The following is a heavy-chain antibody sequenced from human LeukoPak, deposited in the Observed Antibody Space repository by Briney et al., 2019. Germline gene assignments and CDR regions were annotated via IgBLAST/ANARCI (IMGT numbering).Heavy chain of an antibody. Sequence: SETLSLTCAVYGGSFSGYYWSWIRQPPGKGLEWIGEINHSGSTNYNPSLKSRVTISVDTSKNQFSLKLSSVTAADTAVYYCARRLRYSAIDYWGQGTLVTVSS. J-gene: IGHJ4*02. CDR2: INHSGST. CDR3: ARRLRYSAIDY. V-gene: IGHV4-34*01. D-gene: IGHD3-9*01. CDR1: GGSFSGYY.